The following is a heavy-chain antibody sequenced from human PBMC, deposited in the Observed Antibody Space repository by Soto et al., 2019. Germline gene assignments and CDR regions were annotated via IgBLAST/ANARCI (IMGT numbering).Heavy chain of an antibody. V-gene: IGHV4-31*03. J-gene: IGHJ4*02. CDR3: AWGTDAYKNGF. D-gene: IGHD2-8*01. CDR2: IYYYNGAT. Sequence: SEPLCLTCSVSGGSINSGGSHWTWIRQHPEKGLEWIGFIYYYNGATYSTSYNPSLQSRVVISVDTSKNQVSLSLSSVTAADTAVYFCAWGTDAYKNGFWGQGTLVTVSS. CDR1: GGSINSGGSH.